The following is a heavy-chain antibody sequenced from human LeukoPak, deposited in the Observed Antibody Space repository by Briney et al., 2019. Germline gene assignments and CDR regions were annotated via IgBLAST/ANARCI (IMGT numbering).Heavy chain of an antibody. V-gene: IGHV1-3*01. Sequence: ASVKASCKAYGYTLTSYAMHCVRQAPGQRLEWMGWINAGNGNTKYSQKFQGRVTITRVTSARTAYMELSSLRSEDTAVYYCARVSSSGWSYYFDYWGQGTLVTVSS. CDR1: GYTLTSYA. CDR2: INAGNGNT. CDR3: ARVSSSGWSYYFDY. D-gene: IGHD6-19*01. J-gene: IGHJ4*02.